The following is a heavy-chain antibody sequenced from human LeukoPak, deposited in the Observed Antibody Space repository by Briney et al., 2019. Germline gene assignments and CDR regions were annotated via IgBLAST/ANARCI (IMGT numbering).Heavy chain of an antibody. Sequence: SGTLSLTCAGSVGSISRGGYSGSWIRQPPGEGLEGSGYIYYRGSTYYNPPLKRRVTISANTSKNQFSLNLSSVSPGDRLVYYCASTLLRFPQLFDYWGQGTLVTVPS. D-gene: IGHD5-12*01. J-gene: IGHJ4*02. CDR3: ASTLLRFPQLFDY. CDR2: IYYRGST. CDR1: VGSISRGGYS. V-gene: IGHV4-30-4*07.